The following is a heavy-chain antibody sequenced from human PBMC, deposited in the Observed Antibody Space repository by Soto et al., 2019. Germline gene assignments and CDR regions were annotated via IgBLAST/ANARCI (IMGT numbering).Heavy chain of an antibody. J-gene: IGHJ4*02. Sequence: QVQLQESGPGLVKPSQTLSLTCTVSGGYISSGGYYWSWIRQHPGKGLEWIGYIYYSGGTYYNPSLKSRVTISVDTSKNQFSLKLSSVTAADTAVYYCARDTSLWGINYWGQGTLVTVSS. V-gene: IGHV4-31*03. CDR3: ARDTSLWGINY. CDR1: GGYISSGGYY. D-gene: IGHD2-2*01. CDR2: IYYSGGT.